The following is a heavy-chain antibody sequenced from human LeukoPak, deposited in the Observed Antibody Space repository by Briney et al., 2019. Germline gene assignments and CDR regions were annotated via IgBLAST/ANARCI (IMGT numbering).Heavy chain of an antibody. V-gene: IGHV7-4-1*02. CDR2: VNTNTGNP. CDR1: GYTFTRNT. J-gene: IGHJ4*02. Sequence: EASVKVSCKASGYTFTRNTINWVRQAPGQGLEWMGWVNTNTGNPTYAQGFTGRFVFSSDTSVSTAYLQISSLKAEDTAVYYCARGADYYGSGSYHFDYWGQGTLVTVSS. CDR3: ARGADYYGSGSYHFDY. D-gene: IGHD3-10*01.